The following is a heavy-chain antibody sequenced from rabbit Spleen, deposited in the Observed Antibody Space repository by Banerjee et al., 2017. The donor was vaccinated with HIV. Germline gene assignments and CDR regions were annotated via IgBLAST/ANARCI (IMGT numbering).Heavy chain of an antibody. Sequence: EESGGDLVKPEGSLTLTCTASGFTLSSYWICWVRQAPGKGLEWIACIDAGTSGSTYYASWAKGRFTISRSTSLKTVTLQMTGLTAADTATYFCARYSASTYPMWGAGTLVTVS. D-gene: IGHD8-1*01. CDR3: ARYSASTYPM. J-gene: IGHJ4*01. V-gene: IGHV1S45*01. CDR1: GFTLSSYW. CDR2: IDAGTSGST.